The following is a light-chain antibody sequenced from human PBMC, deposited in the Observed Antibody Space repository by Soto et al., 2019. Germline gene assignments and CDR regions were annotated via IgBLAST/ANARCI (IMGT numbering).Light chain of an antibody. CDR3: QQYNSYSPWT. J-gene: IGKJ1*01. Sequence: DIPMTQSPSTLSASVGDRVTITCRASQTINNWLAWYQQKPGKAPKLLIYDASRLESGVPSRFSGSGSATEFTLTISSLQPDDFATYYCQQYNSYSPWTFGQGTKVEIK. CDR2: DAS. V-gene: IGKV1-5*01. CDR1: QTINNW.